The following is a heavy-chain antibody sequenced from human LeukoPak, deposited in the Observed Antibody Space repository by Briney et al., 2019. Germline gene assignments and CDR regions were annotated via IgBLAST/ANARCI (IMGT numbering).Heavy chain of an antibody. CDR3: AKFVLRYFDWLTNYFDY. J-gene: IGHJ4*02. CDR1: GFTFSSYA. D-gene: IGHD3-9*01. CDR2: ISGSGGST. Sequence: PGGSLRLSCAASGFTFSSYAMSWVRQAPGKGLEWVSAISGSGGSTYYADSVKGRSTISRDNSKNTLYLQMNSLRAEDTAVYYCAKFVLRYFDWLTNYFDYWGQGTLVTVSS. V-gene: IGHV3-23*01.